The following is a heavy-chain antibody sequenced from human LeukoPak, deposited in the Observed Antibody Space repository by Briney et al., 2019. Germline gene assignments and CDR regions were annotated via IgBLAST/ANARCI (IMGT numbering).Heavy chain of an antibody. J-gene: IGHJ4*02. Sequence: GASVKVSCKASGYTFTGYYMHWVRQAPGQGLEWMGWINPNSGGTNYAQKFQGRVTMTRDTSTSTAYMELSRLRSDDTAVYYCARAVPYYDSSGYYLSAYFDYWGQGTLVTVSS. CDR2: INPNSGGT. CDR1: GYTFTGYY. D-gene: IGHD3-22*01. V-gene: IGHV1-2*02. CDR3: ARAVPYYDSSGYYLSAYFDY.